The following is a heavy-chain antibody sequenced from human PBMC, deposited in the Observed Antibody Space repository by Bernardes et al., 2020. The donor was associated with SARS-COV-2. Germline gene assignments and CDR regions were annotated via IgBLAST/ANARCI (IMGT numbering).Heavy chain of an antibody. J-gene: IGHJ5*02. Sequence: GGSLRLSCAASGFTFSSYWMSWVRQAPGKGLEWVANIKQDGSEKYYVDSVKGRFTISRDNAKNSLYLQMNSLRAEDTAVYYCARDRRPGYCSGGSCYSSLGWFDPWGQGTLVTVSS. D-gene: IGHD2-15*01. CDR2: IKQDGSEK. CDR3: ARDRRPGYCSGGSCYSSLGWFDP. CDR1: GFTFSSYW. V-gene: IGHV3-7*01.